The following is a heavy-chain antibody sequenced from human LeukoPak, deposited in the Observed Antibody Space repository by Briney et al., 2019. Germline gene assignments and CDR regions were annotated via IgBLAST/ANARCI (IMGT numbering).Heavy chain of an antibody. V-gene: IGHV1-2*02. CDR2: INPKTGGT. CDR1: GYTFTDSY. D-gene: IGHD3-10*01. J-gene: IGHJ1*01. CDR3: ARDRRLTIFVRGIITEGSPPKN. Sequence: GASVKVSCKASGYTFTDSYMHWVRQAPGQGLEWMGWINPKTGGTNYAQRFQGRVTMTRDTSIGTAYMELNSLRSDDTAVYYCARDRRLTIFVRGIITEGSPPKNWGQGTLVPSPQ.